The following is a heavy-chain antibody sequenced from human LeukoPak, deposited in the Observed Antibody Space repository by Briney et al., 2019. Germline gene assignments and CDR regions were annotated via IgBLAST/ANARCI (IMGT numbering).Heavy chain of an antibody. CDR3: GRGWNYIDS. Sequence: SQTLSLTCAISGDXVSSSSATWSWIRQSPSRGLECLGRTYYRSKWYNDYAVSVRSRITINPDTSKNQFSLHLNSVTPEDTAVYYCGRGWNYIDSWGQGTLVTVSS. V-gene: IGHV6-1*01. D-gene: IGHD1-1*01. CDR2: TYYRSKWYN. J-gene: IGHJ4*02. CDR1: GDXVSSSSAT.